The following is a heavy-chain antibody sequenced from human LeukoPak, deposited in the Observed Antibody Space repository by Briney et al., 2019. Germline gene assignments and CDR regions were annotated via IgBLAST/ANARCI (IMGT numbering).Heavy chain of an antibody. CDR1: GFTFSNAW. D-gene: IGHD2-2*01. CDR3: TARYCRSTSCYGEYFQR. CDR2: NKSKTDGGTT. J-gene: IGHJ1*01. Sequence: GGSLRLSCAASGFTFSNAWMSWVRQAPGKGLEWVGRNKSKTDGGTTDYAAPVKGRFTISRDDSKNTLYLQMNSLKTEDTAVYYCTARYCRSTSCYGEYFQRWGQGTLVTVSS. V-gene: IGHV3-15*01.